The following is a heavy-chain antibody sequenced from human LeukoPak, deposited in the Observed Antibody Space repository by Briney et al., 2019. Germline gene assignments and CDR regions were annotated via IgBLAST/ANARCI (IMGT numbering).Heavy chain of an antibody. CDR2: IIPVLNIT. V-gene: IGHV1-69*04. CDR3: ATFGDIVVVVAATLYGIDV. CDR1: RGTFSSSA. J-gene: IGHJ6*02. D-gene: IGHD2-15*01. Sequence: SVKDSCKTSRGTFSSSAITWVRQAPGQGLEWMGRIIPVLNITNYAQKFQGSVTITADTSTSTVYMELSSLRSEETAVYYCATFGDIVVVVAATLYGIDVWGQGTTVTVSS.